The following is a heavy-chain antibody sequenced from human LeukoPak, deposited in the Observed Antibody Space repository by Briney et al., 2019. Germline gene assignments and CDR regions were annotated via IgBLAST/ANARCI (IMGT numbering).Heavy chain of an antibody. CDR1: GGSISSSGYY. CDR2: IYDSGST. Sequence: SETLSLTCTVSGGSISSSGYYWSWIRQHPGKGLEWIGYIYDSGSTDSNPSLKSRVTISVDTSKNQFSLKLSSVTAADTAVYYCARNNLFWSGYYTSYGAFDIWGQGTMVTVSS. CDR3: ARNNLFWSGYYTSYGAFDI. V-gene: IGHV4-31*03. J-gene: IGHJ3*02. D-gene: IGHD3-3*01.